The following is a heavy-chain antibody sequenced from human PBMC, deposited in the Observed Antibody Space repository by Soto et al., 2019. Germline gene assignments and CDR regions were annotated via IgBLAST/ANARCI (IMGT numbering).Heavy chain of an antibody. CDR3: AIPSRPGMVYYYYDLDV. CDR2: ISGSGGST. CDR1: GFMFSNYA. J-gene: IGHJ6*02. Sequence: EVQLLESGGGLVRPGVSLRLSCAASGFMFSNYAMTWVRQAPGTGLEWVSGISGSGGSTHYADSVKGRFTISRDNSMNTLYLQMNSLRAEDTAVYYCAIPSRPGMVYYYYDLDVWVQGTTVTVSS. V-gene: IGHV3-23*01. D-gene: IGHD3-10*01.